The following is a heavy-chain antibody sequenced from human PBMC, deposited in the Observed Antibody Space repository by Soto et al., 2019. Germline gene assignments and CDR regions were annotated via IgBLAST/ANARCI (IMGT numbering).Heavy chain of an antibody. CDR2: TKDNFYSFAS. J-gene: IGHJ4*02. D-gene: IGHD3-10*01. V-gene: IGHV3-72*01. CDR1: GFTFSDHF. CDR3: ALIRGVIGY. Sequence: EVQLVESGGGLVQPGGSLRLSCATSGFTFSDHFVDWVRQAPGKGLEWIGRTKDNFYSFASQYGASVQGRFTISRDDSATSVYLQIDGLNSEDTAVYYCALIRGVIGYWGQGTLVSVSS.